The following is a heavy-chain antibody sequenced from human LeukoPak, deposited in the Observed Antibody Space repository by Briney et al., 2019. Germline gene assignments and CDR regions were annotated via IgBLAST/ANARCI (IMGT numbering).Heavy chain of an antibody. D-gene: IGHD3-22*01. CDR3: ARILSITMIVVPYDAFDI. Sequence: GASVKVSCKASGGTFSSYAISWVRQAPGQGLEWMGWINPNSGGTNYAQKFQGRVTMTRDTPISTAYMELSRLRSDDTAVYYCARILSITMIVVPYDAFDIWGQGTMVTVSS. V-gene: IGHV1-2*02. J-gene: IGHJ3*02. CDR1: GGTFSSYA. CDR2: INPNSGGT.